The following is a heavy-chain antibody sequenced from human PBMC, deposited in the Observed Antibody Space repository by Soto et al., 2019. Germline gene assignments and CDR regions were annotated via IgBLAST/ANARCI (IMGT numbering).Heavy chain of an antibody. V-gene: IGHV3-11*01. CDR2: ISGGGDVT. D-gene: IGHD1-26*01. CDR1: GFIFSEHY. J-gene: IGHJ4*02. Sequence: GGSLRLSCVASGFIFSEHYMTWIRQAPGKKPEWISYISGGGDVTAYADSVKGRFTISRDNAKRSLYLQMNSLTVEDTAVYYCSRDPRLVDYWGQGTRVTVSS. CDR3: SRDPRLVDY.